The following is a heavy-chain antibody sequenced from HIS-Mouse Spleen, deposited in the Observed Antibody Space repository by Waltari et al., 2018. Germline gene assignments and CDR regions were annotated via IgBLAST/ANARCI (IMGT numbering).Heavy chain of an antibody. V-gene: IGHV4-34*01. J-gene: IGHJ3*02. CDR3: ARGRFHSWNDAFDI. D-gene: IGHD1-1*01. CDR1: GGSFSGYS. Sequence: QVQLQQWGAGLLQPSETLSLTCAVYGGSFSGYSWRWIRRPPGKGLEWIGEINHSGSTNYNPSLKSRVTISVDTSKNQFSLKLSSVTAADTAVYYCARGRFHSWNDAFDIWGQGTMVTVSS. CDR2: INHSGST.